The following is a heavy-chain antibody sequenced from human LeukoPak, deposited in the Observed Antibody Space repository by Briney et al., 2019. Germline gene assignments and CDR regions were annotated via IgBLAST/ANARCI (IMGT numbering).Heavy chain of an antibody. CDR2: IYKEGNT. J-gene: IGHJ4*02. V-gene: IGHV3-53*01. D-gene: IGHD6-19*01. CDR3: ARESVTSGWYLY. CDR1: GFTVSNNY. Sequence: GGSLRLSCAASGFTVSNNYMSWVRQAPGKGLQWVSTIYKEGNTFYADSVRGRFTLSRDNSKNTLYLQMNSLRAEDTAIYYCARESVTSGWYLYWGQGTLVTVSS.